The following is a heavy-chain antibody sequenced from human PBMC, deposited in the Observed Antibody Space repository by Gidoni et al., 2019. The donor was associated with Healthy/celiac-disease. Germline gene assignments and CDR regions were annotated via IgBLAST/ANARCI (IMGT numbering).Heavy chain of an antibody. CDR2: IWYDGSNK. CDR1: GFTFSSYG. Sequence: QVQLVESGGGVVQPGRSLRLSCAASGFTFSSYGMHWVRQAPGKGLEWVAVIWYDGSNKYYADSVKGRFTISRDNSKNTLYLQMNSLRAEDTAVYYCARDRTLRPASGRSPRELFDYWGQGTLVTVSS. J-gene: IGHJ4*02. CDR3: ARDRTLRPASGRSPRELFDY. D-gene: IGHD1-26*01. V-gene: IGHV3-33*01.